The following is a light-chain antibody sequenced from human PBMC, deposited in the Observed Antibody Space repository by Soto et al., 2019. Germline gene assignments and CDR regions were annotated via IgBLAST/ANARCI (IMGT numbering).Light chain of an antibody. CDR2: AAS. V-gene: IGKV1-8*01. CDR1: QGIGSY. Sequence: AIRMTQSPSSFSASTGDRVTITCRASQGIGSYLAWYQQNPGKAPKLLIYAASTLQSGVPSRFSGSGSGTDFTLTISCLQSEDFATYYCQQYYSYPYTFGRGTKLEIK. J-gene: IGKJ2*01. CDR3: QQYYSYPYT.